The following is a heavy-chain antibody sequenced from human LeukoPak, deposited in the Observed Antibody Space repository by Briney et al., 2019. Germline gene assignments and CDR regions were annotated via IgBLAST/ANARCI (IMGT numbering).Heavy chain of an antibody. V-gene: IGHV3-33*08. CDR2: IWYDGSKT. CDR3: ARDDCSTTPCYAY. CDR1: GFTFSSYA. J-gene: IGHJ4*02. D-gene: IGHD2-2*01. Sequence: GGSLRLSCAASGFTFSSYAMHWVRQAPGKGLEWVAAIWYDGSKTSYTDSVKGRFTVSRDISKNTVYLQMNGLKAEDTAVYYCARDDCSTTPCYAYWGQGTLVTVSS.